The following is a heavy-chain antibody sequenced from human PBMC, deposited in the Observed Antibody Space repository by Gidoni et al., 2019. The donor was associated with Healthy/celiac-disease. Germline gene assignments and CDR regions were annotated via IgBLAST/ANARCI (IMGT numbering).Heavy chain of an antibody. D-gene: IGHD6-19*01. Sequence: EMQLVESGGGLVQPGGSLRLSCAASGFTFSSYWMSWVRQAPGKGLEWVANIKQDGSEKYYGDSVKGRFTISRDNAKNSLYLQMNSLSAEDTAVYYCARSPTHSSGWVFDYWGQGTVVTVSS. CDR2: IKQDGSEK. CDR1: GFTFSSYW. CDR3: ARSPTHSSGWVFDY. J-gene: IGHJ4*02. V-gene: IGHV3-7*01.